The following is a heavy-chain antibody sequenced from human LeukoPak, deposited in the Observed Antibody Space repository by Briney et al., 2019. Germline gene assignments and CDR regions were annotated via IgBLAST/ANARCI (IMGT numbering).Heavy chain of an antibody. CDR3: AKDRSAFDI. Sequence: SGGSLRLSCAASEFTFSSYAMSWVRQAPGKGLEWVSGITGSGGNTYYADSVKGRFTISRDNSKNTLYLQMNSLRAEDTAVYYCAKDRSAFDIWGQGTMVTVSS. V-gene: IGHV3-23*01. CDR1: EFTFSSYA. J-gene: IGHJ3*02. CDR2: ITGSGGNT.